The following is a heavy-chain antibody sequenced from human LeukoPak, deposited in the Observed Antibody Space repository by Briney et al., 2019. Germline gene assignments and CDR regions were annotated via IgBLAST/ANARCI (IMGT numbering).Heavy chain of an antibody. Sequence: SQTLSLTCTVSGGSISSGDYYWSWIRQPPGKGLEWIGYIYYSGSTYYNPSLKSRVTISVDTSKNQFSLKLSSVTAADTAVYYCARGLNYYDSSGYYGPYWYFDLWGRGTLVTASS. V-gene: IGHV4-30-4*01. CDR2: IYYSGST. J-gene: IGHJ2*01. D-gene: IGHD3-22*01. CDR1: GGSISSGDYY. CDR3: ARGLNYYDSSGYYGPYWYFDL.